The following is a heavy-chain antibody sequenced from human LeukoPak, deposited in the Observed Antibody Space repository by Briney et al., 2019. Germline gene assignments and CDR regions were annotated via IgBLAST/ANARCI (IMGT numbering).Heavy chain of an antibody. CDR2: IYHSGST. Sequence: PSETLSLTCTVSGYSISSGYYWGWIRQPPGKGLEWIGSIYHSGSTYYNPSLKSRVTIPVDTSKNQFSLKLSSVTAADTAVYYCARINMIRDIRTFDLWGQGILVTVSS. J-gene: IGHJ4*02. D-gene: IGHD3-10*01. CDR3: ARINMIRDIRTFDL. CDR1: GYSISSGYY. V-gene: IGHV4-38-2*02.